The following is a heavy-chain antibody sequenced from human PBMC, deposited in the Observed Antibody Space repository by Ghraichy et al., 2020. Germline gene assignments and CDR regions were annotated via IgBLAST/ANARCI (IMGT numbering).Heavy chain of an antibody. CDR1: GYTFTSYG. D-gene: IGHD3-22*01. CDR2: ISAYNGNT. J-gene: IGHJ4*02. CDR3: ARSRKRSEITMIAGLGY. Sequence: ASVKVSCKASGYTFTSYGISWVRQAPGQGLEWMGWISAYNGNTNYAQKLQGRVTMTTDTSTSTAYMELRSLRSDDTAVYYCARSRKRSEITMIAGLGYWGQGTLVTVSS. V-gene: IGHV1-18*01.